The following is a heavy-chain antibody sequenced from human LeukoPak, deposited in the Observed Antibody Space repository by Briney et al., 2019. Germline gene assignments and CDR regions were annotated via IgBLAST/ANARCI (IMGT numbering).Heavy chain of an antibody. V-gene: IGHV3-23*01. J-gene: IGHJ4*02. CDR2: ISGSGGST. CDR1: GFTFSSYA. CDR3: AKRPVAFDY. D-gene: IGHD4-23*01. Sequence: GGSLRLSCAASGFTFSSYAMSWVPHAPGKGLEWVSAISGSGGSTYYADSVKGRFTISRDNSQNTLYLQMNSLRAEDTAVYYCAKRPVAFDYWGQGTLVTVSS.